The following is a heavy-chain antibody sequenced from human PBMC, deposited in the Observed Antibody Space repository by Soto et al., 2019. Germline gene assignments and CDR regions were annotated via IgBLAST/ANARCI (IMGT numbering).Heavy chain of an antibody. CDR2: ISSSGSYI. CDR1: GFTFSSYS. D-gene: IGHD2-2*01. CDR3: ARGAHCSSTSCFGSGAFDI. Sequence: PGGSLRLSCAASGFTFSSYSMNWVRQAPGKGLEWVSSISSSGSYIYYADSVKGRFTISRDNAKNSLYLQMNSLRAEDTAVYCCARGAHCSSTSCFGSGAFDIWGQGTMVTVSS. V-gene: IGHV3-21*01. J-gene: IGHJ3*02.